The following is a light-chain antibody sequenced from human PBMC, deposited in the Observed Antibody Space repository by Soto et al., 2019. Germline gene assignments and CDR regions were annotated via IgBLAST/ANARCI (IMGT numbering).Light chain of an antibody. J-gene: IGKJ2*01. CDR3: QKYCSYRDT. CDR2: GAS. V-gene: IGKV3-20*01. CDR1: QSVAGNS. Sequence: EIVLTQSPVTLSLSPGERATLSCRASQSVAGNSLAWYRHKPGQSPKLVIYGASSRSAGVPDRFVGSGSGTDFNLTISRLEPEDFAVYYCQKYCSYRDTFGQGTKLEIK.